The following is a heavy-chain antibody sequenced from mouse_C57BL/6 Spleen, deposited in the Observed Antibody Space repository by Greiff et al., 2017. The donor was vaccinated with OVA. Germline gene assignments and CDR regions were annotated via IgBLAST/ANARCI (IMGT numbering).Heavy chain of an antibody. CDR2: ISYSGST. V-gene: IGHV3-8*01. CDR3: ARKELYDGYYGGYFDV. J-gene: IGHJ1*03. D-gene: IGHD2-3*01. Sequence: EVQLQQSGPGLAKPSQTLSLTCSVTGYSITSDYWNWIRKFPGNKLEYMGYISYSGSTYYNPSLKSRISITRDTSKNQYYLQLNSVTTEDTATYYCARKELYDGYYGGYFDVWGTGTTVTVSS. CDR1: GYSITSDY.